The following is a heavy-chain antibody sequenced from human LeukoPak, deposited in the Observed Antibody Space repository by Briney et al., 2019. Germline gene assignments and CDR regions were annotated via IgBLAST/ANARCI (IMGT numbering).Heavy chain of an antibody. V-gene: IGHV4-59*01. Sequence: PSETLSLTCTISGGSISTYYWTWIRQPPGKGLEWIGNVYYSGSTNYTPSLKSRVTISVDTSKNQFSLKLSSVTAADTAVYYCARGGGYTSDYYYYYMDVWGKGTTVTVSS. CDR1: GGSISTYY. J-gene: IGHJ6*03. D-gene: IGHD5-24*01. CDR3: ARGGGYTSDYYYYYMDV. CDR2: VYYSGST.